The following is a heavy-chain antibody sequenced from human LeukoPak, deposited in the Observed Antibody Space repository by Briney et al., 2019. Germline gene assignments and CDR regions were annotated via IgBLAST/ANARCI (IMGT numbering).Heavy chain of an antibody. Sequence: HPGGSLRLSCAASGFTFSSYERNWVRQAPGKGLEWVSYISSSGSTIYYADPVKGRFTISRDNAKNSLYLQTNSLRAEDTAVYYCAGAGMRYGDLLDYWGQGTLVTVSS. D-gene: IGHD4-17*01. CDR3: AGAGMRYGDLLDY. V-gene: IGHV3-48*03. CDR1: GFTFSSYE. CDR2: ISSSGSTI. J-gene: IGHJ4*02.